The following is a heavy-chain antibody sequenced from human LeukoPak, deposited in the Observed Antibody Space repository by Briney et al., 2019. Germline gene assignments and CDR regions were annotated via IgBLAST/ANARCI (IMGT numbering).Heavy chain of an antibody. CDR3: VKGGDYGSGSYYNVYFYGMDV. D-gene: IGHD3-10*01. CDR2: TGYDGSNK. V-gene: IGHV3-30*02. Sequence: GGSLRLSCAASGFTFSHFGMHWVRQAPGEGLEWVAYTGYDGSNKYYADSMKGRFTISRDNSKNTLYLEMNSLRAEDTAVYYCVKGGDYGSGSYYNVYFYGMDVWGQGTTVIVSS. J-gene: IGHJ6*02. CDR1: GFTFSHFG.